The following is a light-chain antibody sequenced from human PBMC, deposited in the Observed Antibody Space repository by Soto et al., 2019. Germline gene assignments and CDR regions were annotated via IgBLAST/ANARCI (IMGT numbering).Light chain of an antibody. CDR2: GAS. CDR1: QSVSSSY. CDR3: QHYNSYSEA. Sequence: EIVLTHSPGTLSLSPWERATLSCRASQSVSSSYLAWYQQKPGQAPRLLIYGASIRATGIPDRFSGSGSGTEFTLTISSLQPDDFATYYCQHYNSYSEAFGQGTKVDI. V-gene: IGKV3-20*01. J-gene: IGKJ1*01.